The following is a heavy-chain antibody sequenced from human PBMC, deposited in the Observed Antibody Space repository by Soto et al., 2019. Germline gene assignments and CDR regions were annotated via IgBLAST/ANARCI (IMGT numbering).Heavy chain of an antibody. V-gene: IGHV4-4*07. CDR2: IYTSGST. CDR1: VGSISSYY. CDR3: ARAGTDYAVDDWVDP. Sequence: SETLSLTCTVSVGSISSYYWSWIRQPAGKGLEWIGRIYTSGSTNYNPSLKSRVTMSVDTSKNQFSLKLSSVTAADTAVYYCARAGTDYAVDDWVDPWGQGTLVTVS. D-gene: IGHD3-16*01. J-gene: IGHJ5*02.